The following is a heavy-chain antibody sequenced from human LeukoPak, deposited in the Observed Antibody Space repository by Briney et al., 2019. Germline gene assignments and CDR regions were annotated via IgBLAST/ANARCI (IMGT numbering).Heavy chain of an antibody. CDR1: GYTFTGYY. D-gene: IGHD1-7*01. V-gene: IGHV1-2*02. CDR3: ARPSLITGTTRAFDI. CDR2: INPNSGGT. J-gene: IGHJ3*02. Sequence: GASVKVSCKASGYTFTGYYMHWVRQAPGQGLEWMGWINPNSGGTNYAQKFQGRVTMTRDTSISTAYMELSRLRSDDTAVYYCARPSLITGTTRAFDIWGQGTMVTVSS.